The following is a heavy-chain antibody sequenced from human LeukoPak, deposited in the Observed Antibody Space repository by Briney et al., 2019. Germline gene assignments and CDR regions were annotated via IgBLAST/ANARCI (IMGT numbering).Heavy chain of an antibody. J-gene: IGHJ3*02. D-gene: IGHD6-19*01. Sequence: GGSLRLSCAASGFTFSSYEMNWVRQAPGKGLEWVSYISSSGSTIYYADSVQGRLTISRDNAKNSLYLQMNSLRAEDTAVYYCARASSGWANNAFDIWGQGTMVTVSS. CDR3: ARASSGWANNAFDI. CDR2: ISSSGSTI. V-gene: IGHV3-48*03. CDR1: GFTFSSYE.